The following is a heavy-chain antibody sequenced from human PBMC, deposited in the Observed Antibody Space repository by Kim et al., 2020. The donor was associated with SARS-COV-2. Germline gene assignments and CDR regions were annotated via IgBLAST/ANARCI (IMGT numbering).Heavy chain of an antibody. CDR3: ARDPWGYDPYYYGMDV. J-gene: IGHJ6*02. Sequence: GGSLRLSCAASGFTFSDYYMSWIRQAPGKGLEWVSYISSSGSTIYYADSVKGRFTISRDNAKNSLYLQMNSLRAEDTAVYYCARDPWGYDPYYYGMDVWGQGTTVTVSS. CDR1: GFTFSDYY. V-gene: IGHV3-11*01. CDR2: ISSSGSTI. D-gene: IGHD5-12*01.